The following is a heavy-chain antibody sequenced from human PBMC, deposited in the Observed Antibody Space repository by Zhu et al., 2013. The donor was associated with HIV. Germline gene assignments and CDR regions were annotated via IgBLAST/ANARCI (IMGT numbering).Heavy chain of an antibody. J-gene: IGHJ5*02. CDR1: GYTFTDFY. D-gene: IGHD3-10*01. V-gene: IGHV1-69-2*01. Sequence: EVHLVQSGAEVKKPGATVTISCKVSGYTFTDFYIHWVRQAPVRGLEWVGLVDPEDGETTYAEKFRDRVTITADRSTSTVYMQLRSLRPEDTGIYYCAIGGFDPWGQGSQVTVSS. CDR3: AIGGFDP. CDR2: VDPEDGET.